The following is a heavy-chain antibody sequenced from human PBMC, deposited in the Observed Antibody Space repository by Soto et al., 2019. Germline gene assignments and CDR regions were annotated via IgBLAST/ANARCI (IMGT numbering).Heavy chain of an antibody. CDR3: TTDRWDTAMVKVY. J-gene: IGHJ4*02. D-gene: IGHD5-18*01. CDR1: GFTFSNAW. CDR2: IKSKTDGGTT. Sequence: GGSLRLSCAASGFTFSNAWMNWVRQAPGKGLEWVGRIKSKTDGGTTDYAAPVKGRFTISRDDSKNTLYLQMNSLKTEDTAVYYCTTDRWDTAMVKVYWGQGNLVTVSS. V-gene: IGHV3-15*07.